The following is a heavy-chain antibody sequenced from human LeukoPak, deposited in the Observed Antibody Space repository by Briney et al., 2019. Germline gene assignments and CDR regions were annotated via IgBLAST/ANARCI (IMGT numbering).Heavy chain of an antibody. CDR1: GYTFTSYG. Sequence: ASVKVSCKASGYTFTSYGISWVRQAPGQGLEWMGWISAYNGNTNYAQKLQDRVTMTTDTSTSTAYMELRSLRSDDTAVYYCARAGDSSSLSLIDYWGQGTLVTVSS. V-gene: IGHV1-18*01. CDR3: ARAGDSSSLSLIDY. D-gene: IGHD6-13*01. CDR2: ISAYNGNT. J-gene: IGHJ4*02.